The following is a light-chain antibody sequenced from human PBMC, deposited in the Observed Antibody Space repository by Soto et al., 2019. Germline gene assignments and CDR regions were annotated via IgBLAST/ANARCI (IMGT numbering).Light chain of an antibody. J-gene: IGKJ1*01. CDR2: GAS. CDR1: QSVSSGY. V-gene: IGKV3-20*01. Sequence: EIVLTQSPGTLSLSLGERATLSCRASQSVSSGYLAWYQQRPGQAPRLLIYGASNRATGIPDRFSGSGSGTDFTLTISRLEHEDFAVYYCQQYGSLSWTFGQGTKVEIK. CDR3: QQYGSLSWT.